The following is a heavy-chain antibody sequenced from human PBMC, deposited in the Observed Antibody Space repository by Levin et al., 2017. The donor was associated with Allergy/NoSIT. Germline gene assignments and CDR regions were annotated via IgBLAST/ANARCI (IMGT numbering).Heavy chain of an antibody. CDR3: TRELAVAGTWFDP. CDR1: GFTFSSYW. J-gene: IGHJ5*02. CDR2: MNRDGTST. Sequence: QTGESLKISCAASGFTFSSYWMHWVRQAPGKGLVWVSRMNRDGTSTYYADSVKGRFTISRDNAKNTLYLQMNSLRAEDTAVYYCTRELAVAGTWFDPWGQGTLVTVSS. V-gene: IGHV3-74*01. D-gene: IGHD6-19*01.